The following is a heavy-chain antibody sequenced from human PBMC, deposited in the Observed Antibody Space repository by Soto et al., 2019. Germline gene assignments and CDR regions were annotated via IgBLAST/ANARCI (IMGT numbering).Heavy chain of an antibody. D-gene: IGHD6-13*01. CDR1: GFTVSSNY. V-gene: IGHV3-66*01. CDR2: IYSGGST. J-gene: IGHJ4*02. Sequence: SLRLSCAASGFTVSSNYMSWVRQAPGKGLEWVSVIYSGGSTYYADSVKGRFTISRDNSKNTLYLQMNSLRAEDTAVYYCPSIAEAGYYFDYWGQGPLVTVSS. CDR3: PSIAEAGYYFDY.